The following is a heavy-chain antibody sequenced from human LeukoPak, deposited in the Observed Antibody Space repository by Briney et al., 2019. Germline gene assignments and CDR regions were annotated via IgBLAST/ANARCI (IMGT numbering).Heavy chain of an antibody. D-gene: IGHD3-9*01. CDR1: GFTFSSYW. V-gene: IGHV3-7*01. J-gene: IGHJ3*02. Sequence: QPGGSLRLSCAASGFTFSSYWMSWVRQAPGKGLEWVANIKQDGSEKYYVDSVKGRFTISRDNAKNSLYLQMNSLRAEDTAVYYCARDPDDWAYDAFDIWGQGTMVTVSS. CDR2: IKQDGSEK. CDR3: ARDPDDWAYDAFDI.